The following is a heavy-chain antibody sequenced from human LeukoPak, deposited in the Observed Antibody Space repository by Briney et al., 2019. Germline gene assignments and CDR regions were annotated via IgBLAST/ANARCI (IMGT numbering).Heavy chain of an antibody. CDR3: ARDSTYYYDSGSSGPHYFDN. D-gene: IGHD3-10*01. Sequence: GGSLRLSCAASGFTFSNYAMHWVRQAPGKGLEWVSLISSGGTYEYYADSVKGRFTISRDNSKNTLYLQLNSLRAEDTTVYYCARDSTYYYDSGSSGPHYFDNWGQGTLVTVSS. CDR1: GFTFSNYA. J-gene: IGHJ4*02. CDR2: ISSGGTYE. V-gene: IGHV3-30*01.